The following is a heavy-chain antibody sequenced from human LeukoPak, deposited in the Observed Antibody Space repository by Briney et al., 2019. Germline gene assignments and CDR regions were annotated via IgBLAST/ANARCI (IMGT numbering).Heavy chain of an antibody. Sequence: SETLSLTRAVYGGSFSGYYWSWIRQPPGKGLEWIGEINHSGSTNYNPSLKSRVTISVDTSKNQFSLRLSSVTAADTAVYYCARVMYYFDYWGQGTLVTVSS. J-gene: IGHJ4*02. CDR2: INHSGST. V-gene: IGHV4-34*01. CDR3: ARVMYYFDY. CDR1: GGSFSGYY.